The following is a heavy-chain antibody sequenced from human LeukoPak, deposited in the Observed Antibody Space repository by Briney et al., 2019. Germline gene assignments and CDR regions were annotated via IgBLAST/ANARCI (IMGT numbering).Heavy chain of an antibody. V-gene: IGHV1-18*04. Sequence: ASVKVSCKASGYTFTGYYMHWVRQAPGQGLEWMGWISAYNGNTNYAQKLQGRVTMTTDTSTSTAYMELRSLRSDDTAVYYCARAPRGYYYYMDVWGKGTTVTVSS. CDR1: GYTFTGYY. D-gene: IGHD3-10*01. J-gene: IGHJ6*03. CDR3: ARAPRGYYYYMDV. CDR2: ISAYNGNT.